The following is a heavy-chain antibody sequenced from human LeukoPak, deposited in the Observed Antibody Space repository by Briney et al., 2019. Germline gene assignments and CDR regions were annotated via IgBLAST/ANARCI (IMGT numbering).Heavy chain of an antibody. CDR1: GGSFSGYY. V-gene: IGHV4-34*01. CDR3: ARRAGAYSHPYDY. D-gene: IGHD4/OR15-4a*01. CDR2: INHSGST. J-gene: IGHJ4*02. Sequence: PSETLSLTCAVYGGSFSGYYWSWIRQPPGKGLEWIGEINHSGSTNYNPSLKSRVTISVDTSKNQFSLKLSSVTAADTAVYYCARRAGAYSHPYDYWGQGTLVTVSS.